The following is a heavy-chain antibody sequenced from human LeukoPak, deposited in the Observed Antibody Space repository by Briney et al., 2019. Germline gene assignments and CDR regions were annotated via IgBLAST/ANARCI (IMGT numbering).Heavy chain of an antibody. Sequence: SVKVSCKASGGTFSSYAISWVRQAPGQGLEWMGGIIPIFGTANYAQKFQGRVTITADESTSTAYMELSSLRSEDTAVYYCARGDRYYGSGSYYYYYYMDVWGKGTTVTVSS. D-gene: IGHD3-10*01. J-gene: IGHJ6*03. V-gene: IGHV1-69*01. CDR1: GGTFSSYA. CDR2: IIPIFGTA. CDR3: ARGDRYYGSGSYYYYYYMDV.